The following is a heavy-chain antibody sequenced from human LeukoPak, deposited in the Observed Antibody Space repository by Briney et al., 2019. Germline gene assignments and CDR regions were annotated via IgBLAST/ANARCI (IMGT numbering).Heavy chain of an antibody. CDR2: ISYSGST. CDR3: ARRISYYYGMDV. J-gene: IGHJ6*02. V-gene: IGHV4-39*01. CDR1: GGSFTSNGYY. Sequence: KPSETLSLTCTVSGGSFTSNGYYWGWIRQPPGKGLEWIGSISYSGSTYYNPSLKSRVTISVYTSKNQFSLKLSSVTAADTAVYYCARRISYYYGMDVWGQGTTVTVSS.